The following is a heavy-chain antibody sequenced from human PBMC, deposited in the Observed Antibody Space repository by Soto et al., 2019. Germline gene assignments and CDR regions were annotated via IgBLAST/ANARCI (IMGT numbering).Heavy chain of an antibody. CDR3: ARASRGQYNLRFLEWLEDLYGMDV. Sequence: ASVKVSCKASGYTFTGYYMHWVRQAPGQGLEWMGWINPNSGGTNYAQKFQGRVTMTRDTSISTAYMELSRLRSDDTALYYCARASRGQYNLRFLEWLEDLYGMDVWGQGSTVTVSS. CDR2: INPNSGGT. D-gene: IGHD3-3*01. V-gene: IGHV1-2*02. CDR1: GYTFTGYY. J-gene: IGHJ6*02.